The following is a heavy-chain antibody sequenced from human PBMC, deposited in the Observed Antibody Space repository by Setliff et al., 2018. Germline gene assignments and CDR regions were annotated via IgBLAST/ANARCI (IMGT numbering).Heavy chain of an antibody. CDR2: IYPSNSNI. CDR1: GYIFTNYW. V-gene: IGHV5-51*01. Sequence: GESLKISCKASGYIFTNYWIAWVRQMPGKGLEWMGIIYPSNSNIKYSPSFEAQITFSVDKSITTAYLQWSSLKASDTAIYYCAQKHQRASWAFDPWGRGTLVTVSS. J-gene: IGHJ5*02. D-gene: IGHD2-2*01. CDR3: AQKHQRASWAFDP.